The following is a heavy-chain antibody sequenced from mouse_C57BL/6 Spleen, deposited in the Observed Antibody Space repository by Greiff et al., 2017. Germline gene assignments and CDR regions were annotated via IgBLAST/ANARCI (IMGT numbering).Heavy chain of an antibody. D-gene: IGHD1-1*01. CDR2: IYPSDSET. Sequence: QVQLQQPGAELVRPGSSVKLSCKASGYTFTSYWMAWVKQRPGQGLEWIGNIYPSDSETHYNQKFKDKATLTVDKSSSTAYRQLSSLTSEDSAVYYWASYYGSSSTRYFGVWGTGTTVTVSS. CDR3: ASYYGSSSTRYFGV. CDR1: GYTFTSYW. V-gene: IGHV1-61*01. J-gene: IGHJ1*03.